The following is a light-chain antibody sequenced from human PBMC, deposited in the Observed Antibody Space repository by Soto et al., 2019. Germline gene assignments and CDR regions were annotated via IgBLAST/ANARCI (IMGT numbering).Light chain of an antibody. CDR2: KGS. V-gene: IGKV1-5*03. J-gene: IGKJ1*01. Sequence: DIQMTQSPFTLSASVGDRVTITCRASQSISMSLAWHQQKPGKAPKPLLYKGSTLESGVPSRFSGSGSGTEFTLTISSLEPDDFATYYCQQYRYFPWTFGQGTKVEIK. CDR1: QSISMS. CDR3: QQYRYFPWT.